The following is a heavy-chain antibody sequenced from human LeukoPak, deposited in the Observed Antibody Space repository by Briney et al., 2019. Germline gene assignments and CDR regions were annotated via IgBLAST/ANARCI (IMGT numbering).Heavy chain of an antibody. V-gene: IGHV4-31*03. J-gene: IGHJ5*02. CDR1: GGSISSGGYY. Sequence: PSETLSLTCTVSGGSISSGGYYWSWIRQHPGKGLEWIGYIYYSGSTYYNPSLKSRVTISVDTSKNQFSLKLSSVTAADTAVYYWAVRLYCSSTSCRNNCFDPWGQEPWSPSPQ. D-gene: IGHD2-2*01. CDR2: IYYSGST. CDR3: AVRLYCSSTSCRNNCFDP.